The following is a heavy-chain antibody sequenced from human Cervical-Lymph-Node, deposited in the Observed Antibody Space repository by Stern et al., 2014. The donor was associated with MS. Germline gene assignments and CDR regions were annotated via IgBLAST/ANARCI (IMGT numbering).Heavy chain of an antibody. CDR1: GFTFATYT. Sequence: EVHLVESGGGLVKPGGSLRLSCAASGFTFATYTMHWVRQAPGKGLEWVSSISPTSTFRNYADSVKGRFTIFRDNAKNSLSLQMNSLRAEDTAVYYCAAGGEGRSDLDPWGQGTLVTVSS. D-gene: IGHD3-10*01. CDR3: AAGGEGRSDLDP. V-gene: IGHV3-21*06. CDR2: ISPTSTFR. J-gene: IGHJ5*02.